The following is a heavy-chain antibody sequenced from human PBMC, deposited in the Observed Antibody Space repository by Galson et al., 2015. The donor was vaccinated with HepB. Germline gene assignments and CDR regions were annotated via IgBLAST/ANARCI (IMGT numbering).Heavy chain of an antibody. V-gene: IGHV1-18*01. CDR1: GYTFTSYG. CDR2: ISAYNGNT. CDR3: ASSRLSIVGATTPSLFDY. D-gene: IGHD1-26*01. Sequence: SVKVSCKASGYTFTSYGISWVRQAPGQGLEWMGWISAYNGNTNYAQKLQGRVTMTTDTSTSTAYMELRSLRSDDTAVYYCASSRLSIVGATTPSLFDYWGQGTLVTVSS. J-gene: IGHJ4*02.